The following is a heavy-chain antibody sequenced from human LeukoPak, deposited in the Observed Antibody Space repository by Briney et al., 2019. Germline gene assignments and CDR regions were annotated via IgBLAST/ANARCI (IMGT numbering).Heavy chain of an antibody. D-gene: IGHD6-13*01. Sequence: SVKVSCKASGGTFISYAISWVRQVPGQGLEWMGGIIPIFGTANYAQKFQGRVTITADESTSTAYMELSSLRSEDTAVYYCTRDRSGAAAGTSPFDYWGQGTLVTVSS. J-gene: IGHJ4*02. V-gene: IGHV1-69*13. CDR2: IIPIFGTA. CDR1: GGTFISYA. CDR3: TRDRSGAAAGTSPFDY.